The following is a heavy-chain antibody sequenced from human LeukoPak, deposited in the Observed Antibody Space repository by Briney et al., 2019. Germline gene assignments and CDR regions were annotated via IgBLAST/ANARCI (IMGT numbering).Heavy chain of an antibody. J-gene: IGHJ3*02. Sequence: SETLSLTCTVSGGSISSYYWSWIRQPPGKGLEWIGYIYYSGSTNYNPSLKSRVTISVDTSKNQFSLKLSSVTAADTAVYYCARGHVGYCSGGSCYSPTDDAFDIWGQGTMVTVSS. D-gene: IGHD2-15*01. CDR2: IYYSGST. CDR3: ARGHVGYCSGGSCYSPTDDAFDI. CDR1: GGSISSYY. V-gene: IGHV4-59*12.